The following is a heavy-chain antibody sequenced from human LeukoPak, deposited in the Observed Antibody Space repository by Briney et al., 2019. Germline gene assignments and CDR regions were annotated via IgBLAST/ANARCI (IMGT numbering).Heavy chain of an antibody. V-gene: IGHV4-39*01. CDR2: IYHGGST. Sequence: SETPSLTCTVSGGSINSRSYYWGWIRQPPGKGLEWIGSIYHGGSTYYNPSLTSRVAILVDTSENQFSLRLSSVTAADTAVYFCARLGDYDSGSGGYWGQGTLVTVSS. CDR3: ARLGDYDSGSGGY. CDR1: GGSINSRSYY. J-gene: IGHJ4*02. D-gene: IGHD3-10*01.